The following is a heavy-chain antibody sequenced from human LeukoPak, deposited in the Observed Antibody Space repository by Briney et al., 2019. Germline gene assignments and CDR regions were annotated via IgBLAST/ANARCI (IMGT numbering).Heavy chain of an antibody. D-gene: IGHD3-3*01. CDR3: AKDIGAPQLGDFWSGSGIDY. Sequence: GGSLRLSCAASGFTFDDYAMHWVRQAPGKGLEWVSLISWDGGSTYYADSVKGRFTISRDNSKNSLYLQMNSLRAEDTALYYCAKDIGAPQLGDFWSGSGIDYWGQGTLVTVSS. V-gene: IGHV3-43D*03. J-gene: IGHJ4*02. CDR2: ISWDGGST. CDR1: GFTFDDYA.